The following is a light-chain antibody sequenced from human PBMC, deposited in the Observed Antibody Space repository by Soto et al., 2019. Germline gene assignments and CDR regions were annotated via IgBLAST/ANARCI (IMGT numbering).Light chain of an antibody. J-gene: IGLJ2*01. V-gene: IGLV1-40*01. CDR1: SSNIGAGYG. CDR3: QTADTSLSVV. Sequence: HSGLTQPPSVSGARGQRVTISCTGTSSNIGAGYGVHWYQQLPGAAPKLLIYNRVNRPSGVPDRFSGSQSDTSASLAITGLQAEDEADYYCQTADTSLSVVFGGGTKLTVL. CDR2: NRV.